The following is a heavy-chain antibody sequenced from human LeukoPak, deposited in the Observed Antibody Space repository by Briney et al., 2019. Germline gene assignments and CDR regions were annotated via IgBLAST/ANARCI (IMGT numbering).Heavy chain of an antibody. V-gene: IGHV3-23*01. J-gene: IGHJ1*01. CDR1: GFTFSSYA. CDR2: ISGSGGST. CDR3: AKDCGWLHFCS. D-gene: IGHD5-24*01. Sequence: AGGSLRLSCAASGFTFSSYAMSWVRQAPGKGLEWVSAISGSGGSTYYADSVKGRFTISRDNSKNTLYLQINTLRAEDTAIYYCAKDCGWLHFCSWGQGTLVTVSS.